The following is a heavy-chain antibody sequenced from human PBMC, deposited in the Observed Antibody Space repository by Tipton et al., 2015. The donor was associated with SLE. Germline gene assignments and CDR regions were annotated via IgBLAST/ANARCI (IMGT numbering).Heavy chain of an antibody. CDR2: IYHTGST. CDR3: ARDQVYYYDSSGYYRGPFDI. V-gene: IGHV4-4*02. J-gene: IGHJ3*02. CDR1: NDSISSTYW. Sequence: TLSLTCTVSNDSISSTYWWSWVRQSPGKGLEWIGEIYHTGSTTWNPSLKSRVTISVDMSKNQFSLKLSSVTAADTAVYYCARDQVYYYDSSGYYRGPFDIWGQGTMVTVSS. D-gene: IGHD3-22*01.